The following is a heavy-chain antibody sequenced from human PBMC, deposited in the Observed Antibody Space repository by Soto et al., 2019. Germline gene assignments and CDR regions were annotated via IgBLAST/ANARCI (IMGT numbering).Heavy chain of an antibody. J-gene: IGHJ6*02. D-gene: IGHD1-26*01. Sequence: PGESLKISCKGSGYSFTSYWIGWVRQMPGKVLEWMGIIYPGDSDTRYSPSFQGQATISADKSISTAYLQWSSLKASDTAMYYCARLSVGATRGSYYYYGMDVWGQGTTVTVSS. CDR3: ARLSVGATRGSYYYYGMDV. CDR2: IYPGDSDT. CDR1: GYSFTSYW. V-gene: IGHV5-51*01.